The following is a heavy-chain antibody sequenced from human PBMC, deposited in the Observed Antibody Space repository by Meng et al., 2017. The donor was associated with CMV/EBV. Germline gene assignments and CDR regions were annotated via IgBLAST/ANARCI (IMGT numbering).Heavy chain of an antibody. D-gene: IGHD5-24*01. Sequence: GESLKISCAASGFTFSSYSMNWVRQAPGKGLEWVSSISSSSSYIYYADSVKGRFTISRDNAKNSLYLQMNSLRAEDTAVYYCASLGWLQSDDYWGQGTLVTVSS. J-gene: IGHJ4*02. CDR1: GFTFSSYS. CDR3: ASLGWLQSDDY. CDR2: ISSSSSYI. V-gene: IGHV3-21*01.